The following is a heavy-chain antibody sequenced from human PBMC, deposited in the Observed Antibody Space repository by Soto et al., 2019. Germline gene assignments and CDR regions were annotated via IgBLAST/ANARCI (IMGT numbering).Heavy chain of an antibody. CDR3: ARDRRYSYGHYYYYGMDV. Sequence: QVQLQESGPGLVKPSETLSLTCTVSGGSISSYYWSWIRQPRGKGQEWIGYIYYSGSTNYNPSLKSRVTISVDTSKNQFSLKLSSVTAADTAVYYCARDRRYSYGHYYYYGMDVWGQGTTVTVSS. CDR2: IYYSGST. V-gene: IGHV4-59*01. D-gene: IGHD5-18*01. J-gene: IGHJ6*02. CDR1: GGSISSYY.